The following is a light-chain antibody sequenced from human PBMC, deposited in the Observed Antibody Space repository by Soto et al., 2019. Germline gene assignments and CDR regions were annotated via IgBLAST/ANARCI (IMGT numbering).Light chain of an antibody. CDR2: AAS. V-gene: IGKV1-39*01. CDR1: QSISNF. CDR3: QQSYSSPWT. J-gene: IGKJ1*01. Sequence: DIQMTQSPSSLSASVGDRVTITCRASQSISNFLNWYQQKPGKAPKLLIYAASSLRSGVTSRFSGSGAGTDFTLTISSLQREDFATYGCQQSYSSPWTFGQGTKVEIK.